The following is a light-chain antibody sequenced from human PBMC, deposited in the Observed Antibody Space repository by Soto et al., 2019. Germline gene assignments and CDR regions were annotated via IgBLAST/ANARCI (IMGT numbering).Light chain of an antibody. CDR3: QQHNTYLYT. CDR1: QSVSNW. V-gene: IGKV1-5*01. CDR2: DAS. Sequence: DIQMTQSPSTLSASVGDRVTITCRASQSVSNWLAWYQQKPGRAPQLLIYDASSLESGVPSRFIGSGSRTEFTLTISTLQPDDFATYYCQQHNTYLYTFGQGTKLEI. J-gene: IGKJ2*01.